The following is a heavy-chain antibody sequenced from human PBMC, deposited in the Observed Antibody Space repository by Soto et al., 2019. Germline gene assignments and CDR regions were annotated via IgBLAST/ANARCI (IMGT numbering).Heavy chain of an antibody. CDR2: INDYGTTI. CDR3: ARGGLEPFDY. CDR1: GFNLGSYW. V-gene: IGHV3-74*01. Sequence: EVQLVESGGGLVQPGGSLRLSCAASGFNLGSYWMHWVRQAPGKGLVWVSRINDYGTTINYAESVESRFTISRDDAKSEVYLQMNNLRAEDAAVYYCARGGLEPFDYGGQGALVTVSS. J-gene: IGHJ4*02. D-gene: IGHD1-1*01.